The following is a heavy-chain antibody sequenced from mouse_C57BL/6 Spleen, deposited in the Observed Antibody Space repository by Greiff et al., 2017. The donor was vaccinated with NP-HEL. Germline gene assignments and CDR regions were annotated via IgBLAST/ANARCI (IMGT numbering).Heavy chain of an antibody. CDR2: ISSGSSTI. J-gene: IGHJ3*01. CDR3: ARTTTVN. V-gene: IGHV5-17*01. Sequence: DVHLVESGGGLVKPGGSLKLSCAASGFTFSDYGMHWVRQAPEKGLEWVAYISSGSSTIYYVDTVKGRFTISRDNAKNTLFLQMTSLRSEDTAMYYCARTTTVNWGQGTLVTVSA. D-gene: IGHD1-1*01. CDR1: GFTFSDYG.